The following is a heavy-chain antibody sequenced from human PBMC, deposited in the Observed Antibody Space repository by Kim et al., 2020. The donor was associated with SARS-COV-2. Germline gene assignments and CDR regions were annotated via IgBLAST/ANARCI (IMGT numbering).Heavy chain of an antibody. D-gene: IGHD3-10*01. CDR1: GFKFDDYA. V-gene: IGHV3-43D*03. CDR2: ISSGGGSI. CDR3: AKEFVARKNVFRGAF. J-gene: IGHJ3*01. Sequence: GGSLRLSCAASGFKFDDYAMHWVRQAPGKGLEWLSVISSGGGSIYYAASVEGRFTIARDNIRDSLSLQMNHLRADDTAVYYCAKEFVARKNVFRGAF.